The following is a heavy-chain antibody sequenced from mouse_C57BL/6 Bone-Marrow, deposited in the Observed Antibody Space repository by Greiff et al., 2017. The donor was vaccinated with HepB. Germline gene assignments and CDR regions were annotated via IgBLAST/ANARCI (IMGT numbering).Heavy chain of an antibody. J-gene: IGHJ1*03. CDR2: IDPSDSET. D-gene: IGHD1-1*01. CDR1: GYTFTSYW. V-gene: IGHV1-52*01. CDR3: AGGSSPWDFDV. Sequence: QVQLKQPGAELVRPGSSVKLSCKASGYTFTSYWMHWVKQRPIQGLEWIGNIDPSDSETHYNQKFKDKATLTVDKSSSTAYMQLRSLTSEDSAVYYCAGGSSPWDFDVWGTGTTVTVSS.